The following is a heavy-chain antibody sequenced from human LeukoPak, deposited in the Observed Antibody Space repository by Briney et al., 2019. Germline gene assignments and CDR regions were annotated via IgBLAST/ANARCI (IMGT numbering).Heavy chain of an antibody. Sequence: GGSLRLSCRASGFXFSIYSMNWVRQAPGKGLEWVSLISGSGGSTYYADAVKGRSTISSDNSKRTLYLQMNSLRAEDTAVYYCAKNQYYGSGSWYYWGQGTLVTVSS. CDR1: GFXFSIYS. V-gene: IGHV3-23*01. D-gene: IGHD3-10*01. CDR3: AKNQYYGSGSWYY. CDR2: ISGSGGST. J-gene: IGHJ4*02.